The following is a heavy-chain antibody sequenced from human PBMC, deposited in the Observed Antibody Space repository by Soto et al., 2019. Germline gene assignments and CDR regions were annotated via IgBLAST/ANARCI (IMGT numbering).Heavy chain of an antibody. CDR2: ISYDGSNK. Sequence: PGGSLRLSCAASGFTFSSYAMHWVRQAPGKGLEWVAVISYDGSNKYYADSVKGRFTISRDNSKNTLYLQMNSLRAEDTAVYYCAREPRVTFLEWLLSYWGQGTLVTVSS. V-gene: IGHV3-30-3*01. J-gene: IGHJ4*02. CDR3: AREPRVTFLEWLLSY. D-gene: IGHD3-3*01. CDR1: GFTFSSYA.